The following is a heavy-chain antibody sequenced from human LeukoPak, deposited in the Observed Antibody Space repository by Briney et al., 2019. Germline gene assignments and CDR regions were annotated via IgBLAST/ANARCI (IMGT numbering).Heavy chain of an antibody. J-gene: IGHJ4*02. CDR1: GFTLSTYA. Sequence: GGSLRLSCAASGFTLSTYAMSWVRQTPGKGLEWVAATSSSDAGTYHADSVKGRFTISRDNAKNSLYLQMNSLRAEDTALYYCAKDSGDGYNAALFDYWDQGTLVTVSS. D-gene: IGHD5-24*01. V-gene: IGHV3-23*01. CDR2: TSSSDAGT. CDR3: AKDSGDGYNAALFDY.